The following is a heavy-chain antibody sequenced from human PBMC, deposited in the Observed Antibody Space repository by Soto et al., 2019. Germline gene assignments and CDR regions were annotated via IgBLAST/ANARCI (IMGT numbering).Heavy chain of an antibody. CDR2: IKQDESEK. CDR3: AKEGGLSGSYYISSSYYFDY. CDR1: GFTFSSYW. D-gene: IGHD1-26*01. V-gene: IGHV3-7*01. Sequence: GGSLRLSCAASGFTFSSYWMSWVRQAPGKGLEWVANIKQDESEKYYVDSVKGRFTISRDNSKKMLYLQMNSLRAEDTSVYYCAKEGGLSGSYYISSSYYFDYWGQGTLVTVSS. J-gene: IGHJ4*02.